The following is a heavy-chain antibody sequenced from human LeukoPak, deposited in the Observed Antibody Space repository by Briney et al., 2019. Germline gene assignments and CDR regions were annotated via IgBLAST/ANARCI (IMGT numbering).Heavy chain of an antibody. Sequence: SETLSLTCTVSGGSISSGGYYWSWIRQLPGKGLEWIGYIYYSGGTFYNPSLKNRVTISLDTSNNLVSLKLDSVTVADTAVYYCASSEATATPPPYAMDVWGQGTTVTVSS. D-gene: IGHD5-12*01. CDR1: GGSISSGGYY. V-gene: IGHV4-31*03. J-gene: IGHJ6*02. CDR2: IYYSGGT. CDR3: ASSEATATPPPYAMDV.